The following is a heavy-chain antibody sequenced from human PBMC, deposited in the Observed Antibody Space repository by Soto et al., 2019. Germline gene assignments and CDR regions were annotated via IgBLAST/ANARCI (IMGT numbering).Heavy chain of an antibody. CDR1: GGSFSGYY. CDR2: INHSGST. CDR3: ARAPNWFDP. J-gene: IGHJ5*02. V-gene: IGHV4-34*01. Sequence: TLSLTCAVSGGSFSGYYCSWIRQPPGKGLGGIGEINHSGSTNCNPSLKSRVTISVDTSKNQFSLKLSSVTAADTAVYYCARAPNWFDPWGQGTLVTVSS.